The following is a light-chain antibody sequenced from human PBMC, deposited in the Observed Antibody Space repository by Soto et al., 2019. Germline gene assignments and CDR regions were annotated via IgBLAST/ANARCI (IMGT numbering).Light chain of an antibody. J-gene: IGLJ1*01. Sequence: QPVLTQSPSASASLGASVKLTCTLSSGHSSYAIAWHQQQPEKGPRYLMKVNSDGSHNKGDGIPDRFSGSTSGAERYLTISSLQSEDEADYSCQTGGPGTYVFGTGTKVTVL. CDR3: QTGGPGTYV. V-gene: IGLV4-69*01. CDR2: VNSDGSH. CDR1: SGHSSYA.